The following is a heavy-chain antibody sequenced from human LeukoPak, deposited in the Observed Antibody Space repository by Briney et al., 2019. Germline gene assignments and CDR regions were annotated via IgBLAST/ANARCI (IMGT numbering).Heavy chain of an antibody. Sequence: ASVKVSCKASGYTFTGYYMHWVRQAPGQGLEWMGWINPNSGGTNYAQKFQGRVTMTRDTSISTAYMELSGLRSDDTAVYYCARVKPRGSYLSRPLYYFDYWGQGTLVTVSS. D-gene: IGHD1-26*01. CDR3: ARVKPRGSYLSRPLYYFDY. V-gene: IGHV1-2*02. CDR1: GYTFTGYY. J-gene: IGHJ4*02. CDR2: INPNSGGT.